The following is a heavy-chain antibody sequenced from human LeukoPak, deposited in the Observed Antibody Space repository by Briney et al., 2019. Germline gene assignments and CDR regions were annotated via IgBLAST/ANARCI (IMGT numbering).Heavy chain of an antibody. J-gene: IGHJ4*02. V-gene: IGHV1-69*13. CDR2: IIPIFGTA. D-gene: IGHD2-2*01. CDR1: GGTFSSYA. CDR3: ASRDYCSSTSCPSTPFDY. Sequence: EASVKVSFKASGGTFSSYAISWVRQAPGQGLEWMGGIIPIFGTANYAQKFQGRVTITADESTSTAYMELSSLRSEDTAVYYCASRDYCSSTSCPSTPFDYWGQGTLVTVSS.